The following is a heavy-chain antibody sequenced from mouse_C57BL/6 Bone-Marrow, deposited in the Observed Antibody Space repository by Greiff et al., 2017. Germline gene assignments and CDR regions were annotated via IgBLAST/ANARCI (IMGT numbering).Heavy chain of an antibody. V-gene: IGHV5-17*01. J-gene: IGHJ3*01. CDR3: ARDYGSSAFAY. Sequence: EVKLVESGGGLVKPGGSLKLSCAASGFTFSDYGMHWVRQAPEKGLEWVAYISSGSSTIYYADTVKGRFTISRDNAKNTLFLQMTSLRSEDTAMYYCARDYGSSAFAYWGQVTLVTVSA. CDR2: ISSGSSTI. CDR1: GFTFSDYG. D-gene: IGHD1-1*01.